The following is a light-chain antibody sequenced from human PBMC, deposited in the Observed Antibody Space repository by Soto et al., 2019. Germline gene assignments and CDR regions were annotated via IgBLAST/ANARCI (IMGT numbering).Light chain of an antibody. CDR1: ETVDSKY. Sequence: EIVLTQSPGTLSLSPGERATLSCRASETVDSKYLAWYQQKPGQAPRVLIYRASARATGIPARFSGSESGTDFTLTISSLEPEDFSVYFCQQDGSSPWTFGQGTKVEV. CDR3: QQDGSSPWT. J-gene: IGKJ1*01. CDR2: RAS. V-gene: IGKV3-20*01.